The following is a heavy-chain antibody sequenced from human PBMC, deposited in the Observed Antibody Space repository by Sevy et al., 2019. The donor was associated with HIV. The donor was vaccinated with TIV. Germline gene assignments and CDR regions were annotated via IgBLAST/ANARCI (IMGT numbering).Heavy chain of an antibody. CDR3: ARGHYGSGSYYMDV. V-gene: IGHV4-59*01. CDR2: IYYSGST. CDR1: GGSISSYY. Sequence: SETLSLTCTVSGGSISSYYWSWIRQPPGKGLEWIGDIYYSGSTNYNPSLKSRVTISVDTSKNQFSLKLSSVTAADTAVYYCARGHYGSGSYYMDVWGKGTTVTVSS. D-gene: IGHD3-10*01. J-gene: IGHJ6*03.